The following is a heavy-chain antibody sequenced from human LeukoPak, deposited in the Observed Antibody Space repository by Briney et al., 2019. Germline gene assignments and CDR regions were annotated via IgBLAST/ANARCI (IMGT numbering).Heavy chain of an antibody. CDR3: ARSIVVVPAAMGASGWFDP. CDR2: IYYSGST. Sequence: SETLSLTCTVSGGSISSYYWSWIRQPPGKGLEWIGYIYYSGSTNYNPSLKSRVTMSVDTSKNQFSLKLSSVTAADTAVYYCARSIVVVPAAMGASGWFDPWGQGTLVTVSS. V-gene: IGHV4-59*12. CDR1: GGSISSYY. D-gene: IGHD2-2*01. J-gene: IGHJ5*02.